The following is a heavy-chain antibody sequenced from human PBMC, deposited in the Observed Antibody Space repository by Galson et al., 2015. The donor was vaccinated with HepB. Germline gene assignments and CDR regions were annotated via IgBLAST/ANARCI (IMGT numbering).Heavy chain of an antibody. J-gene: IGHJ4*02. Sequence: SLRLSCAASGFTFSSYWMHWVRQAPGKGLVWVSRINSDGSSTSYADSVKGRFTISRDNAKNSLYLQMNSLRVEDTAVYFCARGTVTFDHWGQGTLITVSS. D-gene: IGHD4-11*01. CDR2: INSDGSST. CDR1: GFTFSSYW. CDR3: ARGTVTFDH. V-gene: IGHV3-74*01.